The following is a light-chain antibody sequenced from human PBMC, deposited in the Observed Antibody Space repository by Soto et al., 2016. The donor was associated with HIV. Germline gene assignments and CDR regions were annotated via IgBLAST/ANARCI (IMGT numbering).Light chain of an antibody. CDR2: DDR. J-gene: IGLJ1*01. Sequence: SYELTQPPSLSVAPGKTATVTCGGNNIGTKSVHWYQQKSGQAPVLVVYDDRDRPSGIPERFSGSNSGNTATLIISRVEAGDEVDYFCQVWDNNDHYVFGPGTKVSVL. V-gene: IGLV3-21*03. CDR3: QVWDNNDHYV. CDR1: NIGTKS.